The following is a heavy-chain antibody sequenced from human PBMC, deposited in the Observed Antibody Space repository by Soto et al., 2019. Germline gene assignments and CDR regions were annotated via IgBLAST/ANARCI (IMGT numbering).Heavy chain of an antibody. CDR1: GVVTFSGRYY. J-gene: IGHJ4*02. CDR2: IFNSGSA. D-gene: IGHD5-12*01. CDR3: ARGYSGYDYNFVY. Sequence: PSETLSLTCSVSGVVTFSGRYYWSWIRQRPGKGLECLGYIFNSGSAYYNPSLRSRVTISIDTSKDEFSLTLSSVTAADTAVYFCARGYSGYDYNFVYWGQGISVTVSS. V-gene: IGHV4-31*03.